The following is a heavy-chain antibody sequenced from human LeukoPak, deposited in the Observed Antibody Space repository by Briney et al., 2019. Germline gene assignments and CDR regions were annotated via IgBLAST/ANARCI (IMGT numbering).Heavy chain of an antibody. CDR3: AREGWFGEPPSHWFDP. V-gene: IGHV6-1*01. Sequence: SQTLSLTCAISGDSVSSKSATWNWIRQSPSRGLEWLGRTYYVSKWFNDYAVSVKSRITISPDTSKNQFSLQLNSVTPEDTAMYYCAREGWFGEPPSHWFDPWGQGTLVTVSS. D-gene: IGHD3-10*01. J-gene: IGHJ5*02. CDR2: TYYVSKWFN. CDR1: GDSVSSKSAT.